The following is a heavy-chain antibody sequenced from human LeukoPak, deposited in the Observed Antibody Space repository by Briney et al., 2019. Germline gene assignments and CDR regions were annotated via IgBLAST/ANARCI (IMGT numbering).Heavy chain of an antibody. CDR1: GGSISSSSYY. Sequence: SKTLSLTCTVPGGSISSSSYYWAWIRQPPGKGLEWIGCIYYSGTTYYNPSLKSRVTISVDTSKKQFSLKLDSVTAADTAVYYCARRTHADYYDTSGPNDYWGQGTLVTVSS. CDR2: IYYSGTT. CDR3: ARRTHADYYDTSGPNDY. V-gene: IGHV4-39*01. D-gene: IGHD3-22*01. J-gene: IGHJ4*02.